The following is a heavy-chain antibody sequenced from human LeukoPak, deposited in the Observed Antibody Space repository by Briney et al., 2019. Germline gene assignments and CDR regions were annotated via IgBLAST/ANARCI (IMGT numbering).Heavy chain of an antibody. CDR1: GFTFSDHY. J-gene: IGHJ4*02. Sequence: PGGSLRLSCAASGFTFSDHYMDWVRQAPGKGLEWVGRIRNKVNSYTTEHAASVKGRFTISRDDSKNSLYLQMNSLKTDDTAVYYCVREGRCCSGGRCYWCFDYWGQGTLVTDSS. V-gene: IGHV3-72*01. CDR3: VREGRCCSGGRCYWCFDY. D-gene: IGHD2-15*01. CDR2: IRNKVNSYTT.